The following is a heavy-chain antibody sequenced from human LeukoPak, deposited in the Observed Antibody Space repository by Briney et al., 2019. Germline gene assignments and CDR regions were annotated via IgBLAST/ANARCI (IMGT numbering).Heavy chain of an antibody. CDR3: AKGDRNCDFWSGYYGH. CDR2: ISYDGSNK. Sequence: PGGSLRLSCAGSGFSISNYGMNWVRQAPGKGLEWVAVISYDGSNKYYADSVKGRFTISRDNSKNTLYLQMNSLRAEDTAVYYCAKGDRNCDFWSGYYGHWGQGTLVTVSS. J-gene: IGHJ4*02. CDR1: GFSISNYG. D-gene: IGHD3-3*01. V-gene: IGHV3-30*18.